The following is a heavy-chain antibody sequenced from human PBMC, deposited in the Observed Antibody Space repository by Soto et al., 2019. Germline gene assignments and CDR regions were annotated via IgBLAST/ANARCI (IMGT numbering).Heavy chain of an antibody. CDR1: GYTFTSYG. J-gene: IGHJ4*02. D-gene: IGHD1-26*01. CDR3: ARDQVGATGDY. CDR2: ISDYNGNR. V-gene: IGHV1-18*01. Sequence: QIQLVQSGAEVKKPGASVKVSCKASGYTFTSYGISWVRQAPGQGLEWMGWISDYNGNRNYAQKVQGRVTMTTDTSTNTADMELRSLRSDDTAVDCCARDQVGATGDYWGQGTLVTVSS.